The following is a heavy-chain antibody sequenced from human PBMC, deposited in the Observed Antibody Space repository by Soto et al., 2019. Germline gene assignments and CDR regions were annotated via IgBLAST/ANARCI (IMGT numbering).Heavy chain of an antibody. V-gene: IGHV5-10-1*01. CDR2: VDPNDSFA. CDR1: EYSFRIYW. CDR3: ARHQSGSGNSNFDF. D-gene: IGHD3-10*01. J-gene: IGHJ4*02. Sequence: PGESLKISCQAFEYSFRIYWISWVRQKPGGGLGWMGRVDPNDSFATYSPSFEGHVSISVDKSTNIVYLQWRSLRASDTATYYCARHQSGSGNSNFDFWGQGTPVTVSS.